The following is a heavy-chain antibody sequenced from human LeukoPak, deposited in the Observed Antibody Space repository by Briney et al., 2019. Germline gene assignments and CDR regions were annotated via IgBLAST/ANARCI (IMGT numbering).Heavy chain of an antibody. CDR1: GYSISSGYY. D-gene: IGHD7-27*01. V-gene: IGHV4-38-2*01. CDR3: ARLWGSGYYFDS. J-gene: IGHJ4*02. CDR2: IWHSGTT. Sequence: PSETLSLTCVVPGYSISSGYYWGWIRQPPGKGLEWIGSIWHSGTTYYNPSLKSRVTISVDTSNNQFSLKLSSVTAADTAVFYCARLWGSGYYFDSWGQGTLVTVSS.